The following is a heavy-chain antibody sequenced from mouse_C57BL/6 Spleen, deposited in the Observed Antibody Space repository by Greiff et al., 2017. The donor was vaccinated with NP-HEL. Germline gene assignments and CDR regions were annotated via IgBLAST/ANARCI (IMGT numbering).Heavy chain of an antibody. CDR3: ARDGYYVGYFDV. CDR1: GYSITSGYD. Sequence: ESGPGMVKPSQSLSLTCTVTGYSITSGYDWHWIRHFPGNKLEWMGYISYSGSTNYNPSLKSRISITHDTSKNHFFLKLNSVTTEDTATYYCARDGYYVGYFDVWGTGTTVTVSS. J-gene: IGHJ1*03. D-gene: IGHD2-3*01. CDR2: ISYSGST. V-gene: IGHV3-1*01.